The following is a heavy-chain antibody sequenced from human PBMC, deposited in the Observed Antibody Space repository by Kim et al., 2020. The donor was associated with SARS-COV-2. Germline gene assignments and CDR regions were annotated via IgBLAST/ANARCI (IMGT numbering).Heavy chain of an antibody. Sequence: GGSLRLSCAASGFTFSSYAIHWVRQAPGKGLECLAVISYDGSNKYYADSVKGRFTISRDNSKNTLYLQMNSLRTEDTAVYYCAREDFDFWSGYFSIYYYYYMDVWGKGTTVTVSS. V-gene: IGHV3-30-3*01. D-gene: IGHD3-3*01. CDR3: AREDFDFWSGYFSIYYYYYMDV. CDR2: ISYDGSNK. CDR1: GFTFSSYA. J-gene: IGHJ6*03.